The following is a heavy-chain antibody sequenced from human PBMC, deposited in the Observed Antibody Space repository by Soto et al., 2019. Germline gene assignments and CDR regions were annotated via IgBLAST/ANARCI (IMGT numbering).Heavy chain of an antibody. CDR1: GYTFTSYG. J-gene: IGHJ5*02. CDR3: ARRASYSSGWKGWFDP. Sequence: GASVKVSCKASGYTFTSYGISWVRQAPGQGLEWMGWISAYNGNTNYAQKLQGRVTMTTDTSTSTAYMELRSLRSDDTAVFYCARRASYSSGWKGWFDPWGQGTLVTVSS. D-gene: IGHD6-19*01. V-gene: IGHV1-18*01. CDR2: ISAYNGNT.